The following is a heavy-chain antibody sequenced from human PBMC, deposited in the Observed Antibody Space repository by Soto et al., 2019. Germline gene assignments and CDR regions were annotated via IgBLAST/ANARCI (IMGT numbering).Heavy chain of an antibody. CDR1: GVTMSYGAYS. Sequence: SETLSLTCSVSGVTMSYGAYSFNCIRQCPWKGLEWLGYISHLETTYYNPSFRSRLSLSIDRTRNQFFLSLSSMTAADTAVYYCASTYHYSSSSWGCWFDPWGQGTLVTVSS. CDR3: ASTYHYSSSSWGCWFDP. D-gene: IGHD6-6*01. CDR2: ISHLETT. V-gene: IGHV4-30-2*06. J-gene: IGHJ5*02.